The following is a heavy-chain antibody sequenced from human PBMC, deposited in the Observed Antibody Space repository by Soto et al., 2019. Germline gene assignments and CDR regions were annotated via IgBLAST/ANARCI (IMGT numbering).Heavy chain of an antibody. D-gene: IGHD2-2*01. CDR1: GFTFSSYG. V-gene: IGHV3-30*18. CDR3: AKDQLGMDV. Sequence: QVQLVESGGGVVQPGRSLRLSCAASGFTFSSYGMHWVRQAPGKGLEWVAVISYDGSNKDYADSVKGRFTLSRDNSKTTLYLQRNSLRAEDTAVYYCAKDQLGMDVWGQGTTVTVSS. J-gene: IGHJ6*02. CDR2: ISYDGSNK.